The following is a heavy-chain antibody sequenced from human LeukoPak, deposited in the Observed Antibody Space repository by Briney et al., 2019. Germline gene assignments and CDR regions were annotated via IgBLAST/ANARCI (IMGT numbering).Heavy chain of an antibody. D-gene: IGHD6-13*01. V-gene: IGHV3-21*04. J-gene: IGHJ4*02. CDR2: IRSDNGNT. CDR3: AREKIAAAGTGFDY. CDR1: GFTFSDYS. Sequence: GGSLRLSCAASGFTFSDYSMNWVRQAPGKGLDWVSSIRSDNGNTYYADSVKGRFTISRDNSKNTLYLQMNSLRAEDTAVYYCAREKIAAAGTGFDYWGQGTLVTVSS.